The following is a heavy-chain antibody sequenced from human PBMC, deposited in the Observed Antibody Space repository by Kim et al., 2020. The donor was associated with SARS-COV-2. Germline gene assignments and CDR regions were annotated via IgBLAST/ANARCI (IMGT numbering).Heavy chain of an antibody. V-gene: IGHV3-21*01. CDR3: ARTYCSSTSCSLGMDV. D-gene: IGHD2-2*01. J-gene: IGHJ6*02. Sequence: DSGKGRFTISRDNAKNSLYLQMNSLRADDTAVYYCARTYCSSTSCSLGMDVWGQGTTVTVSS.